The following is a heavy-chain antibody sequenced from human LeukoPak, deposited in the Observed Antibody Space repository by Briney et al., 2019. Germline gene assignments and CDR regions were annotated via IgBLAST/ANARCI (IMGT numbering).Heavy chain of an antibody. CDR3: ARAWSAPPLWVV. D-gene: IGHD3-10*01. CDR2: INHSGST. Sequence: PSETLSLTCAVYGGSFSGYYWSWIRQPPGKGLEWIGEINHSGSTNYNPSLKSRVTISVDTSKNQFSLKLSSVTAADTAVYYCARAWSAPPLWVVWGQGTTVTVSS. CDR1: GGSFSGYY. J-gene: IGHJ6*02. V-gene: IGHV4-34*01.